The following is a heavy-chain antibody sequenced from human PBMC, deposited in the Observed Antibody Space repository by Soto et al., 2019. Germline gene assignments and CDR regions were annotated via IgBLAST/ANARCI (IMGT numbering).Heavy chain of an antibody. D-gene: IGHD3-10*01. CDR3: VREDYYGSGSLF. V-gene: IGHV3-7*04. J-gene: IGHJ4*02. Sequence: EVHLVESGGGLVQPGGSLRLACAASGFTCSGYWMCWVRQAPGKGLEWVANIKQDGSAIHYLDSVKGRFTISRDNAKDSLYLQMNSLRADDTAVYYCVREDYYGSGSLFWGQGTLVTVSS. CDR2: IKQDGSAI. CDR1: GFTCSGYW.